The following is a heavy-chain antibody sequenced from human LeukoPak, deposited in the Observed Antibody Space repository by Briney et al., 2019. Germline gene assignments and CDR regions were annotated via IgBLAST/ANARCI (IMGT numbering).Heavy chain of an antibody. J-gene: IGHJ4*02. CDR2: ISGSGGRT. Sequence: GGTLRLSCAASGFTFSNHGMNWVRQAPGKGLEWVSAISGSGGRTDYADSVKGRFTISRDNSKNTLYLQMNSLRVEDTAVYYCAKEGKTRNWNYYQAKPVYWGQGTLVTVSS. V-gene: IGHV3-23*01. D-gene: IGHD1-7*01. CDR3: AKEGKTRNWNYYQAKPVY. CDR1: GFTFSNHG.